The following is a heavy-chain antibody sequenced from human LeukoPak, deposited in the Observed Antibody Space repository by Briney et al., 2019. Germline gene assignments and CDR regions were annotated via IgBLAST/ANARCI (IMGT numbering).Heavy chain of an antibody. Sequence: SETLSLTCTVSAGSISSYYWSWIRQPPGKGLEWIGYSYYSGSTNYNPSLTSRATISVDTSKNQFSLKLSSVTAADTAVYYCARGSVLSKYSATNWFDPWGQGTLVTVSS. CDR1: AGSISSYY. V-gene: IGHV4-59*08. J-gene: IGHJ5*02. CDR3: ARGSVLSKYSATNWFDP. CDR2: SYYSGST. D-gene: IGHD2-15*01.